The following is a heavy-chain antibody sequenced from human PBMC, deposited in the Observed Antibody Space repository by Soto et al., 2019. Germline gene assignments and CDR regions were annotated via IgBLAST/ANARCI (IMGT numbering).Heavy chain of an antibody. J-gene: IGHJ4*02. Sequence: GGSLRLSCAASGFTFSSYGMHWVRQAPGKGLEWVAVISYDGSNKYYADSVKGRFTISRDNSKNTLYLQMNSLRAEDTAVYYCAKNGWDSWNYYFDYWGQGTLVTVSS. CDR1: GFTFSSYG. V-gene: IGHV3-30*18. CDR2: ISYDGSNK. CDR3: AKNGWDSWNYYFDY. D-gene: IGHD1-1*01.